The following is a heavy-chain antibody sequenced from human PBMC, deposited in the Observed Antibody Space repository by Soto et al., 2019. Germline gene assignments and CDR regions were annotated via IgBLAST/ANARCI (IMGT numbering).Heavy chain of an antibody. D-gene: IGHD6-13*01. V-gene: IGHV1-3*01. CDR1: GYTFTSYA. J-gene: IGHJ3*02. CDR2: INAGNGNT. Sequence: QVQLVQSGAEVKKPGASVKVSCKASGYTFTSYAMHWVRQAPGQRLEWMGWINAGNGNTKYSQKFQGRVTITRDTSASTAYMELSSLRSEDTAVYYCAGRYSISWGEAFDIWGQGTMVTVSS. CDR3: AGRYSISWGEAFDI.